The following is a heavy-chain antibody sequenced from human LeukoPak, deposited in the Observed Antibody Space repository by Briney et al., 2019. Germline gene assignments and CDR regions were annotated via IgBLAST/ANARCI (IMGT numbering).Heavy chain of an antibody. V-gene: IGHV1-18*01. CDR2: ISAYNGNT. D-gene: IGHD2-2*01. CDR1: GYTFTSYG. CDR3: ARDDCSSTSCYDSGGDAFDI. J-gene: IGHJ3*02. Sequence: ASVKVSCKASGYTFTSYGISWVRQAPGQGLEWMGWISAYNGNTNYAQKLQGRVTMTTDTSTSTAYMELRSLRSDDTAVYYCARDDCSSTSCYDSGGDAFDIWGQGTMVTVSS.